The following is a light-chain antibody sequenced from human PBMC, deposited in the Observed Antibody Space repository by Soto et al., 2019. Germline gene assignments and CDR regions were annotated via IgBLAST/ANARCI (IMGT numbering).Light chain of an antibody. CDR2: EVT. V-gene: IGLV2-8*01. Sequence: QSVLTQPPSASGSPGQSVTISCTGTSSDVGGYNFVSWYQQHPGKAPKLIIYEVTKRPSGVPDRFSGSKSGNTASLTVSGLQAEDEADYYCTSYTGSTFYVFGPGTKVTV. J-gene: IGLJ1*01. CDR1: SSDVGGYNF. CDR3: TSYTGSTFYV.